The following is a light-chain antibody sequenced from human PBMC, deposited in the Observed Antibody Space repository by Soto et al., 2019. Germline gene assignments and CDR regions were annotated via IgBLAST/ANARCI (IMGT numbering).Light chain of an antibody. Sequence: QSVLTQPASVSGSPGQSITISCTGTSSDVGPYNYVSWYQHHPGKAPKLLIYEVTKRPSGVSNRFPGSKPGNTASLTISGLQAEDEADYYCSSYTTSSTLVFGGGTKVTVL. CDR2: EVT. CDR1: SSDVGPYNY. CDR3: SSYTTSSTLV. V-gene: IGLV2-14*01. J-gene: IGLJ3*02.